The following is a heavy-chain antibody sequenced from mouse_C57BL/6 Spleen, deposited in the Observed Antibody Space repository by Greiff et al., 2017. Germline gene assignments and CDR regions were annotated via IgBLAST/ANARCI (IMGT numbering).Heavy chain of an antibody. CDR3: TTLDSPYSAMDY. J-gene: IGHJ4*01. CDR2: IYPGDGDT. V-gene: IGHV1-82*01. CDR1: GYAFSSSW. Sequence: VQLQQSGPELVKPGASVKISCKASGYAFSSSWMNWVKQRPGKGLEWIGRIYPGDGDTNYNGKFKGQATLTADKSSSTAYMQLSSLTSEDSAVYVCTTLDSPYSAMDYWGQETSVTVSS. D-gene: IGHD3-2*01.